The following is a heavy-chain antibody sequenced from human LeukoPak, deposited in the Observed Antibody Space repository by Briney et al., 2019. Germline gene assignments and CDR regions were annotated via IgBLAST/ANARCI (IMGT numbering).Heavy chain of an antibody. D-gene: IGHD3-22*01. J-gene: IGHJ3*02. CDR2: IKQDGSEK. Sequence: GGSLRLSCAASGLTFSSYWMSWVRQAPGKGLEWVANIKQDGSEKYYVDSVKGRFTISRDNAKNSLYLQMNSLRAEDTAVYYCXXDXXNYYXSXGYXXXXFDIW. V-gene: IGHV3-7*01. CDR3: XXDXXNYYXSXGYXXXXFDI. CDR1: GLTFSSYW.